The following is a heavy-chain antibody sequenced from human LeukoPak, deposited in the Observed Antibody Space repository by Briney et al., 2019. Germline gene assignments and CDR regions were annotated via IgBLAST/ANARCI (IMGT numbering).Heavy chain of an antibody. J-gene: IGHJ4*02. D-gene: IGHD3-22*01. CDR3: ARVGSSGYNFDS. Sequence: SETLSLTCTVSGGSISSYYWSWIRQPPGEGLEWIGYIYYTGSTNYTPSLKSRVTISVDTSKSQFSLKLTSVTAADTAIYYCARVGSSGYNFDSWGQGTLVTVSS. CDR1: GGSISSYY. V-gene: IGHV4-59*01. CDR2: IYYTGST.